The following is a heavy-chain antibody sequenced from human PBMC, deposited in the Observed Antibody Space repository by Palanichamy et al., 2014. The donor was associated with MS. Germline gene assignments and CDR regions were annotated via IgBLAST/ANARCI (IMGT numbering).Heavy chain of an antibody. CDR3: ATEYRTSPRSYWYFDL. Sequence: EVQLVESGGGLAQPGGSLRLSCAAPGFSFSNYWMSWVRQAPGRRLEWVANIKQDGGEKNYVDSVKGRFTISRDNAKNSLYLNMYSLRVEDTAVYYCATEYRTSPRSYWYFDLWGRGTLVTVSS. J-gene: IGHJ2*01. CDR1: GFSFSNYW. D-gene: IGHD6-6*01. V-gene: IGHV3-7*03. CDR2: IKQDGGEK.